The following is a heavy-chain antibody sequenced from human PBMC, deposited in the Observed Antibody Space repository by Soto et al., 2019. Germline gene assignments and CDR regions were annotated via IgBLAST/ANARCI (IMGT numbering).Heavy chain of an antibody. CDR2: IKSKTDGGTT. CDR1: GFTFSNAW. CDR3: TTGTTVTIPDSYYYYYMDV. V-gene: IGHV3-15*01. Sequence: GGSLRLSCAASGFTFSNAWMSWVRQAPGKGLEWVGRIKSKTDGGTTDYPAPVKGRFTISRDDAKNTLYLQMNSLKTDDTAVYYCTTGTTVTIPDSYYYYYMDVWGKGTTVTVSS. J-gene: IGHJ6*03. D-gene: IGHD4-4*01.